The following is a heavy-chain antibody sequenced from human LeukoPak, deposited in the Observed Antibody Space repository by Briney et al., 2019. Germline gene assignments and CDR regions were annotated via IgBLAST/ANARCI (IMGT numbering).Heavy chain of an antibody. J-gene: IGHJ6*03. V-gene: IGHV4-34*01. Sequence: NPSETLSLTCAVYGGSFSGYYWSWIRQPPGKGLEWIGEINHSGSTNYNPSLKSRVTISVDTSKNQFSLKLSSVTAADTAVYYCARVSWYYDFWSSYYMDVWAKGPRSPSP. CDR3: ARVSWYYDFWSSYYMDV. CDR2: INHSGST. D-gene: IGHD3-3*01. CDR1: GGSFSGYY.